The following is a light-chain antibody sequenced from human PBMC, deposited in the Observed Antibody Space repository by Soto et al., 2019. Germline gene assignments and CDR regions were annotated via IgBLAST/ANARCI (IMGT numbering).Light chain of an antibody. J-gene: IGLJ1*01. V-gene: IGLV2-8*01. CDR3: SSYAGSDNYV. CDR1: SRDVGGYNY. CDR2: EVS. Sequence: QSVLTQPPSASGSPGQSVTISCTGTSRDVGGYNYVPRYQQHPVKAPKVMIYEVSKRPSGVPVRFSGSKSGNTASLTVSGLQAEDEADYYCSSYAGSDNYVFGTGTKLTVL.